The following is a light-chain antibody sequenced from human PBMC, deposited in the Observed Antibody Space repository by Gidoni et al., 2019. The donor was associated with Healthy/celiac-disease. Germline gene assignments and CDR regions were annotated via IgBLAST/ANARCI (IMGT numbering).Light chain of an antibody. CDR2: GAS. V-gene: IGKV3-20*01. J-gene: IGKJ1*01. CDR3: QRYGSSRT. CDR1: QSVSSSY. Sequence: ESVLTQSTGTLSLSPGERATLSCRASQSVSSSYLAWYQQKPGQAPRLLIYGASIRAAGIPNRFSGSVSGTDFTLTISRLEPEDFAVYYCQRYGSSRTFGQXTKVEIK.